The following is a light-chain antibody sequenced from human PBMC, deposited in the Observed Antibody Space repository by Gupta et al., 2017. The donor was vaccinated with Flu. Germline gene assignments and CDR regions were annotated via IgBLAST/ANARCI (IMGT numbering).Light chain of an antibody. Sequence: QSVLTQPPSASGTPGPGVTISCSGSSSNIGSNYVYWYQQFPGTAPKLLIYKDNRRPSGVPDRFSGSKSGTSASLAISGLRSEDEADYYCAAWDDSLRGLWVFGAGTRLTVL. CDR2: KDN. V-gene: IGLV1-47*01. J-gene: IGLJ3*02. CDR1: SSNIGSNY. CDR3: AAWDDSLRGLWV.